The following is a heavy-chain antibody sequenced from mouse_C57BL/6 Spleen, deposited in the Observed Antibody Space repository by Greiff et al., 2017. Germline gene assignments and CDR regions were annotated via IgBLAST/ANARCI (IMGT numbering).Heavy chain of an antibody. J-gene: IGHJ4*01. CDR3: ARRGYYGSSFPTYYAMDY. Sequence: QVQLQQSGAELVRPGTSVKVSCKASGYAFPNYLIEWVKQRPGQGLEWIGVINPGSGGTNYNETFKGKETLTADKASSTAYMQLSSLTAEDSAVYFCARRGYYGSSFPTYYAMDYWGQGTSVTVAS. V-gene: IGHV1-54*01. D-gene: IGHD1-1*01. CDR1: GYAFPNYL. CDR2: INPGSGGT.